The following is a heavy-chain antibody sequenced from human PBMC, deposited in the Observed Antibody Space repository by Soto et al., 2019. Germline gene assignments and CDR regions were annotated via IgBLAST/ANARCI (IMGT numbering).Heavy chain of an antibody. CDR1: GDSVSSYSAA. Sequence: SQTLSLTCAISGDSVSSYSAAWNWIRQSPSGGLEWLGRTYYRSRFFSDYAESVKSRIIINPDTSKNQFSLQLKSVTPEDTAVYYCIRDRYSSSGWFDPWGQGTPVTVSS. J-gene: IGHJ5*02. D-gene: IGHD3-10*01. CDR3: IRDRYSSSGWFDP. V-gene: IGHV6-1*01. CDR2: TYYRSRFFS.